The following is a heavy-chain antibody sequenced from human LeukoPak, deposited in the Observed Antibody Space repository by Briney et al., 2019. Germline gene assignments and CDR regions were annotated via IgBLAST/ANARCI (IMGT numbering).Heavy chain of an antibody. J-gene: IGHJ6*03. CDR2: IRYDGSNK. V-gene: IGHV3-30*02. CDR1: GFTFSSYG. Sequence: PGGSLRLSCAASGFTFSSYGMHWVRQAPGKGLEWVAFIRYDGSNKYYADSVKGRFTISRDNAKNSLYLQMNSLRAEDTAVYYCARDGSPWDYYYYYMDVWGKGTTVTVSS. CDR3: ARDGSPWDYYYYYMDV. D-gene: IGHD2-15*01.